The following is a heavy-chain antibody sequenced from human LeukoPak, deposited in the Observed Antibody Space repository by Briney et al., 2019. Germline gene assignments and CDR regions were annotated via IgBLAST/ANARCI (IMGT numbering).Heavy chain of an antibody. Sequence: GASVKVSCKASGYTFTGYYMHWVRQAPGQGLEWMGWINPNSGGTNYAQKVQGRVTMTRDTSISTAYMELNRLRSDDTAVYYCARDTGSSGNQDYWGRGTLVTVSS. D-gene: IGHD3-22*01. CDR2: INPNSGGT. J-gene: IGHJ4*02. V-gene: IGHV1-2*02. CDR1: GYTFTGYY. CDR3: ARDTGSSGNQDY.